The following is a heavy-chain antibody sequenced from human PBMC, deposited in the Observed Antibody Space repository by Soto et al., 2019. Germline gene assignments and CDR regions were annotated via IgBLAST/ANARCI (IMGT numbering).Heavy chain of an antibody. V-gene: IGHV4-31*03. J-gene: IGHJ6*02. CDR2: IYYSGST. D-gene: IGHD3-22*01. CDR3: ARQAPDSSGYSNYYYYGMDV. Sequence: QVQLQESGPGLVKPSQTLSLTCTVSGGSISSGGYYWSWIRQHPGKGLEWIGYIYYSGSTYYNPSLKRRFTISVATSKNPFSLKLSSVTAADTAVYYCARQAPDSSGYSNYYYYGMDVWGQGTTVTVSS. CDR1: GGSISSGGYY.